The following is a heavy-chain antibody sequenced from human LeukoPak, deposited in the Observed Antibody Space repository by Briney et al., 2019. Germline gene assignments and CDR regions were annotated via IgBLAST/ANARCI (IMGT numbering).Heavy chain of an antibody. J-gene: IGHJ3*02. CDR1: GGSISSSDYY. D-gene: IGHD3-9*01. CDR2: IYYSGST. CDR3: ARGFDAHNAFDI. Sequence: PSETLSLTCTVSGGSISSSDYYWSWIRQPPGKGLEWIGYIYYSGSTSYNPSLKSRVTISVDTSKNQFSLKLTSMTAADTAVYYCARGFDAHNAFDIWGQGTMVTVSS. V-gene: IGHV4-30-4*01.